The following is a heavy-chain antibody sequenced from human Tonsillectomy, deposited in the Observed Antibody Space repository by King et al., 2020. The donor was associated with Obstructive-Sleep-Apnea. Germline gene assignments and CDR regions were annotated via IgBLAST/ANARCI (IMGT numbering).Heavy chain of an antibody. J-gene: IGHJ4*02. CDR2: ISSSSSTI. V-gene: IGHV3-48*04. D-gene: IGHD3-22*01. CDR1: GFTFKIYN. CDR3: ARAKYYGSSGYYYFDY. Sequence: VQLVESGGGLVQPGGSLRLSCAASGFTFKIYNMNWVRQAPGKGLEWVSYISSSSSTIYYADSVKGRFTISRDNTKNSLYLQMNSLRAEDTAVYYCARAKYYGSSGYYYFDYWGQGTLVTVSS.